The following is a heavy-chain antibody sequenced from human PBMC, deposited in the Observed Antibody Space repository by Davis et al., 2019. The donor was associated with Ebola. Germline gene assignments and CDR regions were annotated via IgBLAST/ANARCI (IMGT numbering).Heavy chain of an antibody. Sequence: GGSLRLSCKASGYTFTGYYMHWVRQAPGQGLEWMGWINPNSGGTNYAQKFQGRVTMPRDTSISTAYMELSRLRSDDTAVYYCAREGSHSSGYSPWGQGTLVTVSS. CDR2: INPNSGGT. V-gene: IGHV1-2*02. CDR1: GYTFTGYY. J-gene: IGHJ5*02. CDR3: AREGSHSSGYSP. D-gene: IGHD3-22*01.